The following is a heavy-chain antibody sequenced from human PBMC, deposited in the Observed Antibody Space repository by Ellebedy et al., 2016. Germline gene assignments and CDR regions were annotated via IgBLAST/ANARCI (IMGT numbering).Heavy chain of an antibody. CDR3: YYGHYSGS. V-gene: IGHV3-23*01. CDR1: GFTFSNFF. D-gene: IGHD4-17*01. J-gene: IGHJ4*02. Sequence: GGSLRLXXAASGFTFSNFFMTWVRQAPGGGLEWVSTISGGGDITVSADSVKGRFTISRDNSRNTLYLQMNSLRAEDTAVYYCYYGHYSGSWGQGTLVTVSS. CDR2: ISGGGDIT.